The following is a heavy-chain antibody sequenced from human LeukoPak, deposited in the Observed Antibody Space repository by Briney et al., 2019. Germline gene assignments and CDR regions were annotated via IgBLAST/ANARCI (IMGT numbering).Heavy chain of an antibody. Sequence: ASVKVSCKASGYTFSDYAIHWVRQAPGQGLEWMGWVNPNTGGTSYAQKFQGRVTMTRDTSTSTAYMELRSLRSDDTAVYYCARVGSRYCSGGSCSYDAFDIWGQGTMVTVSP. V-gene: IGHV1-2*02. J-gene: IGHJ3*02. CDR2: VNPNTGGT. CDR1: GYTFSDYA. D-gene: IGHD2-15*01. CDR3: ARVGSRYCSGGSCSYDAFDI.